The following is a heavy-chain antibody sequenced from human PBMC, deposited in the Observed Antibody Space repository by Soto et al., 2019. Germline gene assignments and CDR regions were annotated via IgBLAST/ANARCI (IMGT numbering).Heavy chain of an antibody. J-gene: IGHJ4*02. Sequence: PSETLSLTCTVSGGSIGTYYWSWIRQPPGKGLEWVGYIYNTGSTNYNPSLKSRVTISIDTSRNQYPLKLGSGTAGDWALYYCARGEDTAVAGLWDHWGQGTLVTVYS. CDR3: ARGEDTAVAGLWDH. CDR1: GGSIGTYY. V-gene: IGHV4-59*01. D-gene: IGHD6-19*01. CDR2: IYNTGST.